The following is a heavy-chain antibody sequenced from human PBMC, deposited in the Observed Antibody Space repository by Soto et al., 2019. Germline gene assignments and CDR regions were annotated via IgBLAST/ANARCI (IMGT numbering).Heavy chain of an antibody. V-gene: IGHV4-59*01. D-gene: IGHD1-26*01. CDR1: GGSISSYY. CDR2: IYYSGST. Sequence: PSETLSLTCTVSGGSISSYYWSWIRQPPGKGLEWIGYIYYSGSTNYNPSLKSRVTISVDTSKNQFSLKLSSVTAADTAVYYCAREVVGATVGWFDPWGQGTLVTVSS. J-gene: IGHJ5*02. CDR3: AREVVGATVGWFDP.